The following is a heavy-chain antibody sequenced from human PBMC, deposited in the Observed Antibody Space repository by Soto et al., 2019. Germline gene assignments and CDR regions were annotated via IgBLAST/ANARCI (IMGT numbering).Heavy chain of an antibody. V-gene: IGHV1-69*13. Sequence: ASVKVSFKASGGTFSSYAISWVRQAPGQGLEWMGGIIPIFGTATYAQKFQGRVTITADESTSTAYMELSSLRSEDTAVYYCARSQDSSRWYFAIDIWGQATMVTVSS. CDR3: ARSQDSSRWYFAIDI. CDR1: GGTFSSYA. CDR2: IIPIFGTA. J-gene: IGHJ3*02. D-gene: IGHD6-19*01.